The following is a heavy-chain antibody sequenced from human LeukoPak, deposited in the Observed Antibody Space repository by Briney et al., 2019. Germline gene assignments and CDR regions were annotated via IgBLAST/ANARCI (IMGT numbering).Heavy chain of an antibody. CDR3: ARDGGTAMVPSYYYYYGMDV. D-gene: IGHD5-18*01. J-gene: IGHJ6*02. CDR2: IIPILGIA. Sequence: ASVKVSCKASGGTFSSYAISWVRQAPGQGLEWMGRIIPILGIANYAQKFQGRVTITADKSTSTAYMELSSLRSEDTAVYYCARDGGTAMVPSYYYYYGMDVWGQGTTVTVSS. CDR1: GGTFSSYA. V-gene: IGHV1-69*04.